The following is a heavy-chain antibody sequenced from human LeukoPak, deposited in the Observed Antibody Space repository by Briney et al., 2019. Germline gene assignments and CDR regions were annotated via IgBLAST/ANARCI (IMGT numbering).Heavy chain of an antibody. J-gene: IGHJ3*02. Sequence: PGRSLRLSCAASGFTFRSYAMHWVRQAPGKGLEWVAVISYDGSNKYYADSVKGRFTISRDNAKNSLYLQMNSLRAEDTAVYYCASLWFSSSWSVGVDAFDIWGQGTMVTASS. CDR2: ISYDGSNK. CDR1: GFTFRSYA. CDR3: ASLWFSSSWSVGVDAFDI. D-gene: IGHD6-13*01. V-gene: IGHV3-30-3*01.